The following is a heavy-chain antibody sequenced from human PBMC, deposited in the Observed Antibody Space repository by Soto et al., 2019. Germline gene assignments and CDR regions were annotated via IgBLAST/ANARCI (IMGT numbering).Heavy chain of an antibody. J-gene: IGHJ6*02. CDR2: ISPYTGNT. CDR3: VMVDNYVTPTPQDV. V-gene: IGHV1-18*01. CDR1: GYIFVNYG. Sequence: QVQLVQSGDEVKKPGASVKVSCKASGYIFVNYGIAWVRQAPGQGLEWMGWISPYTGNTHSASKVQGRLTMTTDTSTSRADRDRGSLTSDDTAVYYCVMVDNYVTPTPQDVWGQGTTVTVSS. D-gene: IGHD3-16*01.